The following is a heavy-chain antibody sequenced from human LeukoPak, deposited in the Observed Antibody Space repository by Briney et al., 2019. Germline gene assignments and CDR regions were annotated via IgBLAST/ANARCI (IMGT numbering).Heavy chain of an antibody. CDR2: ISSSSSTI. J-gene: IGHJ3*02. D-gene: IGHD3-22*01. CDR3: NYYDSSGYYPDAFDI. CDR1: GFTFSSYS. Sequence: GGSLRLSCAASGFTFSSYSMNWVRQAPGKGLEWVSSISSSSSTIYYADSVKGRFTISRDNAKNSLYLQMNSLRAEDTAVYYCNYYDSSGYYPDAFDIWGQGTMVTVSS. V-gene: IGHV3-48*01.